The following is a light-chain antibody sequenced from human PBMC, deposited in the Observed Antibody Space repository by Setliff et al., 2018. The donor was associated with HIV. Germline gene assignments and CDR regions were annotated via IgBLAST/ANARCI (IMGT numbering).Light chain of an antibody. V-gene: IGLV2-14*01. CDR2: EVT. Sequence: QSVLTQPASVSGSPGQSITVSCTGTSSDVGAYNYVSWYQQHPGKAPKLIIYEVTNRPSGVSNRFSGSKSGNTASLTISGLQAEDEAAYYCCSYTDYSTVVFGGGTKGTV. CDR3: CSYTDYSTVV. J-gene: IGLJ2*01. CDR1: SSDVGAYNY.